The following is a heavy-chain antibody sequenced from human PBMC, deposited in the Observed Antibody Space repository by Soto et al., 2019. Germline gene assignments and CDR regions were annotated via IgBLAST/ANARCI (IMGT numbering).Heavy chain of an antibody. Sequence: EVQLVESGGGLVQPGGSLRLSCAASGFTFSSYWMSWVRQAPGKGLEWLANIKVDGSEKYYVDSVKGRFTISRDNAKNSLYLQMISLRVEDTAVYYCARDRVATIGGFDYWGLGALVIVSS. CDR1: GFTFSSYW. D-gene: IGHD5-12*01. J-gene: IGHJ4*02. CDR2: IKVDGSEK. V-gene: IGHV3-7*01. CDR3: ARDRVATIGGFDY.